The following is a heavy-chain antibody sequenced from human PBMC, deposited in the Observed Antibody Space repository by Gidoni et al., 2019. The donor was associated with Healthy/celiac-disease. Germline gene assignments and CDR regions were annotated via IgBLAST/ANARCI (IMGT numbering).Heavy chain of an antibody. Sequence: QVQLQESGPGLVKPSQTLSLTCTVSGGSISSGGYYWRWIRQHPGKGLEWIGYIYYSGSTYYNPSLKSRVTISVDTSKNQFSLKLSSVTAADTAVYYCAREEVVPEYNWFDPWGQGTLVTVSS. CDR2: IYYSGST. CDR3: AREEVVPEYNWFDP. J-gene: IGHJ5*02. V-gene: IGHV4-31*03. CDR1: GGSISSGGYY. D-gene: IGHD2-21*02.